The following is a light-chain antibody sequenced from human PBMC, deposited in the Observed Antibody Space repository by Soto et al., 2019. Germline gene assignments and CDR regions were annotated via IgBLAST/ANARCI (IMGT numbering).Light chain of an antibody. CDR2: WAS. J-gene: IGKJ2*01. CDR3: QQYYISPQT. V-gene: IGKV4-1*01. CDR1: QNVLYNSNNKNY. Sequence: DIVMTQSPDSLAVSLGERATINCKSSQNVLYNSNNKNYLAWYQQKPGQPPKLLIYWASTREAGAPDRFSGSGSWKKFHLTIHKLQAEDVAVYYCQQYYISPQTFGQGTKVEIK.